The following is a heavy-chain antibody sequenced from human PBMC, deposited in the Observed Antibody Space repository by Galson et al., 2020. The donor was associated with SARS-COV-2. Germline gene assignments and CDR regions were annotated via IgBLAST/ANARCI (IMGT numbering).Heavy chain of an antibody. CDR3: VSSLGRASVAGDFDY. CDR1: GFTFNIYS. V-gene: IGHV3-21*01. Sequence: GESLKISCAASGFTFNIYSMNWVRQAPGKGLEWVSSISSSSTYIYYADSVKGRFTISRDNAKNSLFLQMNSLRAEDTAVYYCVSSLGRASVAGDFDYWGLVTLVIVSS. J-gene: IGHJ4*02. D-gene: IGHD6-19*01. CDR2: ISSSSTYI.